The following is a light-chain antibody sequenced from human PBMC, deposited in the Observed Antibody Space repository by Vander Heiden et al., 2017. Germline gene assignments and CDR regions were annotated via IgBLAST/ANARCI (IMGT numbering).Light chain of an antibody. CDR2: AAS. V-gene: IGKV1-9*01. CDR3: QQLNSYPQT. Sequence: DIQVTQSPSFLSASVGDRVTITCRASQGISSYLAWYQQKPGKAPKLLIYAASTLQSGVPSRFSGSGSGTEFTLTISSLQPADFATYYCQQLNSYPQTFGQGTKMEIK. J-gene: IGKJ2*01. CDR1: QGISSY.